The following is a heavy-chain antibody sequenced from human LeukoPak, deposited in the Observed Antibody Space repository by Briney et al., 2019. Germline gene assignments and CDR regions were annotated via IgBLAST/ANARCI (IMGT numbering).Heavy chain of an antibody. CDR1: GYTFTGYF. CDR2: INPNSGAT. D-gene: IGHD5-12*01. CDR3: ARGRGYRDYDRPLDY. Sequence: GASVKVSCKASGYTFTGYFMHWVRQAPGQGLEWMGWINPNSGATYYAQKFQGRTTMTWDTSISTAYMGVSRLTSDDTAIYYCARGRGYRDYDRPLDYWGQGTLVTVSS. V-gene: IGHV1-2*02. J-gene: IGHJ4*02.